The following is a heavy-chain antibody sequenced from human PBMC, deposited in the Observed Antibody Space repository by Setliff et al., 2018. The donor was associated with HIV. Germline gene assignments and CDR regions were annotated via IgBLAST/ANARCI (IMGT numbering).Heavy chain of an antibody. CDR3: ARGPWVEVWLHIFDS. D-gene: IGHD3-16*01. CDR2: MNTKTATP. V-gene: IGHV7-4-1*02. J-gene: IGHJ5*01. CDR1: GYTFTNYI. Sequence: ASVKVSCKASGYTFTNYIMNWVRQAPGQGLEWMGWMNTKTATPTYAQGFAGRFVFSLDTSVNTAYLDISGLQIEDTAVYFCARGPWVEVWLHIFDSWGPGTLVTVSS.